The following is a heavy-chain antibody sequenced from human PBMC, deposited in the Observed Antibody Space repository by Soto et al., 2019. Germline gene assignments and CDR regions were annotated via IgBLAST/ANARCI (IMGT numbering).Heavy chain of an antibody. CDR1: GFTFDDYT. V-gene: IGHV3-43*01. CDR2: ISWDGGST. D-gene: IGHD6-13*01. Sequence: GGSLRLSCAASGFTFDDYTMHWVRQAPGKGLEWVSLISWDGGSTYYADSVKGRFTISRDNSKNSLYLQMNSLRTEDTALYYCAKDIVSSWYGLAYYYGMDVWGQGTTVTVSS. J-gene: IGHJ6*02. CDR3: AKDIVSSWYGLAYYYGMDV.